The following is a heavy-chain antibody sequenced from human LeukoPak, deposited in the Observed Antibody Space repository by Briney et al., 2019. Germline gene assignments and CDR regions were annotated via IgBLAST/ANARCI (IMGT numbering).Heavy chain of an antibody. V-gene: IGHV3-23*01. CDR3: AKAPTQTQQTVQR. CDR1: GFTFSSYA. Sequence: AGGSLRLSCAASGFTFSSYAMSWVRQAPGKGREGVSGISGSGGSTYYADSVKGRFTISRDNSKNTLYLQMNSLRAEDTAVYYCAKAPTQTQQTVQRWGQGTLVTVSS. CDR2: ISGSGGST. J-gene: IGHJ4*02. D-gene: IGHD6-13*01.